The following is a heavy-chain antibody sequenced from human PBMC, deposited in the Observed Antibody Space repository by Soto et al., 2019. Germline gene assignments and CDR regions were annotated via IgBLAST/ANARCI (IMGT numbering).Heavy chain of an antibody. J-gene: IGHJ6*02. V-gene: IGHV4-39*02. CDR2: IYYSGST. D-gene: IGHD3-22*01. CDR1: GGSISSSSYY. Sequence: SETLSLTCTVSGGSISSSSYYWGWIRQPPGKGLEWIGSIYYSGSTYYNPSLKSRVTISVDTSKNQFSLKLSSVTAADTAVYYCARDWEYYYGSSGYYYYGMDVWGQGTTVTVSS. CDR3: ARDWEYYYGSSGYYYYGMDV.